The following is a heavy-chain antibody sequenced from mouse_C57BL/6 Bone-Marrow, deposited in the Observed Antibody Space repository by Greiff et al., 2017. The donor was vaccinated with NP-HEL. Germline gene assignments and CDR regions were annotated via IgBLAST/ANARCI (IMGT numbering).Heavy chain of an antibody. J-gene: IGHJ1*03. CDR2: SRNKANDYTT. CDR3: ARDNWDWYFDV. Sequence: EVQRVESGGGLVQSGRSLRLSCATSGFTFSDFYMEWVRQAPGKGLEWIAASRNKANDYTTEYSASVKGRFIVSRDTSQSILYLQMNALRAEDTAMYYCARDNWDWYFDVWGTGTTVTVSS. D-gene: IGHD4-1*01. V-gene: IGHV7-1*01. CDR1: GFTFSDFY.